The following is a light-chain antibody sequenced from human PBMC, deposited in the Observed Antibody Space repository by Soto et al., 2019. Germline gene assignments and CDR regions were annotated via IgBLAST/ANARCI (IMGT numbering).Light chain of an antibody. CDR1: SSDVGTYNL. Sequence: QSVLTQPASVAGSPGQSITISCTGTSSDVGTYNLVSWYQQHPGKAPKLMIYEGSKRPSGVSNRFSGSKSGNTASLTISGLQAEDEADYYCCSDAGSDTWVFGGGTKLTVL. CDR3: CSDAGSDTWV. J-gene: IGLJ3*02. CDR2: EGS. V-gene: IGLV2-23*01.